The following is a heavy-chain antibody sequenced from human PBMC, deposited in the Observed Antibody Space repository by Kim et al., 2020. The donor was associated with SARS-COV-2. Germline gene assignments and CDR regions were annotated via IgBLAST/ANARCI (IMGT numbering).Heavy chain of an antibody. CDR3: ARIRVATPYYGMDV. J-gene: IGHJ6*02. Sequence: YGASGGGRFTVSRDNARSSLYLQMNSLRADDTAVYYCARIRVATPYYGMDVWGQGTTVTVSS. V-gene: IGHV3-7*01. D-gene: IGHD5-12*01.